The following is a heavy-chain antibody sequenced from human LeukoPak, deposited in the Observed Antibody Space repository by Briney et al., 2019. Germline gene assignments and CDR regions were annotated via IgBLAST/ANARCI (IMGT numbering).Heavy chain of an antibody. J-gene: IGHJ5*02. Sequence: SETLSLTCTVSGDSISSYYWSWIRQPPGKGLEWIGYIYYSGSTNYNPSLKSRVTISVDTSKNQFSLKLSSVTAADTAVYYCAREDSFSLWFDPWGQGTLVTASS. CDR1: GDSISSYY. V-gene: IGHV4-59*01. CDR3: AREDSFSLWFDP. D-gene: IGHD5-18*01. CDR2: IYYSGST.